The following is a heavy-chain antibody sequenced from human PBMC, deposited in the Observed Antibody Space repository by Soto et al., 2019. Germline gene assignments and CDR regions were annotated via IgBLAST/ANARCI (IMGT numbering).Heavy chain of an antibody. D-gene: IGHD2-21*02. CDR3: ARESGGDWGYFDF. Sequence: LESGGALVQPGGSLRLSGAASGLTFSNYAMTWVRQTPGKGLERVATIMKSGDSAHYADSVGGRFTVSRDNSINVLYLQMNALRAEDTARYFCARESGGDWGYFDFWGQGSQVTVSS. CDR2: IMKSGDSA. J-gene: IGHJ4*02. CDR1: GLTFSNYA. V-gene: IGHV3-23*01.